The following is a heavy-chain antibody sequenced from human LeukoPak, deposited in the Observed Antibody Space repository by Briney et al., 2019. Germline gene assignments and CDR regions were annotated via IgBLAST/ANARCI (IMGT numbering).Heavy chain of an antibody. V-gene: IGHV3-74*01. J-gene: IGHJ3*02. Sequence: GGSLRLSCAASGFTFRNYWIHWVRQAPGKGLVWISRIDNDGSDRIYADSVKGRFTISRDNAKNTLYLQMNSLRAEDTAVYYCARGGCHHGFDIWGQGTMVTVSS. CDR2: IDNDGSDR. CDR3: ARGGCHHGFDI. CDR1: GFTFRNYW.